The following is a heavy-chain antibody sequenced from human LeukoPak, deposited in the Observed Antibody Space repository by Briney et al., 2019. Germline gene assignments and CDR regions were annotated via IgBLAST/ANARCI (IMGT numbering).Heavy chain of an antibody. CDR1: GFTFSSYA. V-gene: IGHV3-23*01. D-gene: IGHD3-10*01. CDR3: AKHALWFGELFPGYFDY. CDR2: IRGSGGST. Sequence: LSGGSLRLSCAASGFTFSSYAMSWVRQAPGKGLEWVSAIRGSGGSTYYADSVKGRFTISRDNSKNTLYLQMNSLRAEDTAVYYCAKHALWFGELFPGYFDYWGQGTLVTVSS. J-gene: IGHJ4*02.